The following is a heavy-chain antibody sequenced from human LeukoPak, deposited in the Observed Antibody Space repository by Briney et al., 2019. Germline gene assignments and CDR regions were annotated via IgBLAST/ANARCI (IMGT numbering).Heavy chain of an antibody. Sequence: SETLSLTCTVSGGSISRYYWSWSRQPPGKGLEWIGYIYYSGSTNYNPSLKSRVTISVDTSKNQFSLKLSSVTAADTAVYYCARDGNPWNLDVWGRGTLVTVSS. D-gene: IGHD1-14*01. V-gene: IGHV4-59*01. CDR3: ARDGNPWNLDV. CDR2: IYYSGST. CDR1: GGSISRYY. J-gene: IGHJ2*01.